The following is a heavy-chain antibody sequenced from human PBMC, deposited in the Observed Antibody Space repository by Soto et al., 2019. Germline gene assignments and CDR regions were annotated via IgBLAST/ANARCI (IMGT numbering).Heavy chain of an antibody. J-gene: IGHJ4*02. V-gene: IGHV4-30-2*01. CDR2: IYHSGST. CDR3: ARGGVVTAIPDYFDY. CDR1: GGSISSGGYS. D-gene: IGHD2-21*02. Sequence: QLQLQESGSGLVKPSQTLSLTCAVSGGSISSGGYSWSWIRQPPGKGLEWIGYIYHSGSTYYNPSLTSRVTISVDRSKNQFSLKLSSVTAADTAVYYCARGGVVTAIPDYFDYWGQGTLVTVSS.